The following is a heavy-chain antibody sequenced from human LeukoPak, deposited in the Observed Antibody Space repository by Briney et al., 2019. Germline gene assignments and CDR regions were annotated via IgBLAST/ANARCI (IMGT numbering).Heavy chain of an antibody. J-gene: IGHJ5*02. CDR3: ARDSTSSSLADP. CDR1: GYTFTSSF. CDR2: INPSGGSP. D-gene: IGHD6-6*01. Sequence: GASVKVSCKASGYTFTSSFMHWVRQAPGQGLEWMGIINPSGGSPTYAQKFQGRVTMTRDTSTSTVYMELSSLRSEDTAMYYCARDSTSSSLADPWGQGTLVTVSS. V-gene: IGHV1-46*01.